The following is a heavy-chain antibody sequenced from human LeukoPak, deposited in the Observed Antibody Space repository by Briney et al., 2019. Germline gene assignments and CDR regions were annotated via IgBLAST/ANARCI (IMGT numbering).Heavy chain of an antibody. Sequence: PGGSLRLSCAASGFTFSSYAMHWVRQAPGKGLEWVAVISYDGSNKYYADSVKGRFTISRDNSKNTLYLQMNSLRAEDTAVYYCARGRGDYYDSSGYYDYWGQGTLVTVSS. V-gene: IGHV3-30*14. CDR1: GFTFSSYA. D-gene: IGHD3-22*01. J-gene: IGHJ4*02. CDR2: ISYDGSNK. CDR3: ARGRGDYYDSSGYYDY.